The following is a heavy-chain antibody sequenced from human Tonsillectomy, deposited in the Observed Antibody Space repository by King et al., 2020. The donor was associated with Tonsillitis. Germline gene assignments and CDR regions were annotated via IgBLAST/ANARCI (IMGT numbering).Heavy chain of an antibody. CDR3: ARGYTYGDTDAFDF. CDR2: INSDGSST. CDR1: GFTFSSYW. Sequence: EVQLVESGGGLVQPGGSLRLSCAASGFTFSSYWMHWVRQAPGKGLVWVSRINSDGSSTSYADSVKGRFTISRDNAKNTLYLQMNSLRDEDTAVYYCARGYTYGDTDAFDFWGQGTMVTVSS. J-gene: IGHJ3*01. V-gene: IGHV3-74*01. D-gene: IGHD5-18*01.